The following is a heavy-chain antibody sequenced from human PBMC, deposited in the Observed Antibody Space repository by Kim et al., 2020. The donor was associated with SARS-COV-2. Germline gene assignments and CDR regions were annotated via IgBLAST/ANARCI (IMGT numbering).Heavy chain of an antibody. Sequence: GGSLRLSCAASGFTFSSYSMNWVRQAPGKGLEWVSSISSSSSYIYYADSVKGRFTISRDNAKNSLYLQMNSLRAEDTAVYYCAREPRSYRYYFDYWGQGTLVTVSS. J-gene: IGHJ4*02. V-gene: IGHV3-21*01. CDR3: AREPRSYRYYFDY. CDR2: ISSSSSYI. D-gene: IGHD3-16*02. CDR1: GFTFSSYS.